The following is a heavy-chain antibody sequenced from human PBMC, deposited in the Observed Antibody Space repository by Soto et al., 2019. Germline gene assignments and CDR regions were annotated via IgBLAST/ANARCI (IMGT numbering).Heavy chain of an antibody. CDR2: IYSSGNT. CDR1: GGTISCYY. Sequence: SETLSLTCSVSGGTISCYYWTWIRQPAGKGLEWIGRIYSSGNTKYNPSLQSRVTMSLDTSNNQFSLRLTSVTAADTAVYYCARGQRFSDWFDPWGQGTLVTVSS. V-gene: IGHV4-4*07. J-gene: IGHJ5*02. CDR3: ARGQRFSDWFDP. D-gene: IGHD3-3*01.